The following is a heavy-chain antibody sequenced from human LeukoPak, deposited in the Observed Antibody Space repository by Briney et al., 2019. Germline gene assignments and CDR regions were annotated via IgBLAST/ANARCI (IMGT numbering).Heavy chain of an antibody. V-gene: IGHV3-21*01. J-gene: IGHJ4*02. CDR1: GFTFSSYS. CDR3: ARDRLAAAGRAPFDY. D-gene: IGHD6-13*01. Sequence: GGSLRLSCAASGFTFSSYSMNWVRQAPGKGLEWVSSISSSSSYIYYADSVKGRFTISRDNAKNSLYLQMNSLRAEDTAVYYCARDRLAAAGRAPFDYWGQGTLVTVSS. CDR2: ISSSSSYI.